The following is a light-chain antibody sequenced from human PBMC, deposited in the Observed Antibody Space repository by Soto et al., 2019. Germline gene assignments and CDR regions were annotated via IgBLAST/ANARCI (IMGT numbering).Light chain of an antibody. J-gene: IGKJ2*01. V-gene: IGKV3-11*01. CDR1: QSISSY. CDR2: DTS. CDR3: PQRSNWPYT. Sequence: EIVLTQSPATLSLSPGERVTLSCRASQSISSYLAWYQQKPGQAPRLLIYDTSNRATGIPVRFSGSGSGTDFTLTISSLEPEDFAVYYCPQRSNWPYTFGQGTKLEIK.